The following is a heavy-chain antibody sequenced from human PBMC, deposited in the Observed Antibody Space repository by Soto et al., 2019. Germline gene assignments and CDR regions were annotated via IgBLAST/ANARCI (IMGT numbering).Heavy chain of an antibody. D-gene: IGHD3-16*01. CDR2: IDRKTYNYAT. CDR3: SKIWGGANPPRP. J-gene: IGHJ5*02. CDR1: GFSFSDIA. Sequence: EVQLLEAGGGLVQPGGSLKLSCATSGFSFSDIAMHWVRQASGKGLEWVGRIDRKTYNYATTYGASVKGRFTISRDDSRKMGLLEKKRLKTGEPAMFFFSKIWGGANPPRPLGQGTL. V-gene: IGHV3-73*02.